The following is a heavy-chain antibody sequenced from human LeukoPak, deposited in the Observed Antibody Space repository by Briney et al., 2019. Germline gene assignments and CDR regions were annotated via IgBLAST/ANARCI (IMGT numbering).Heavy chain of an antibody. J-gene: IGHJ6*02. V-gene: IGHV4-59*01. CDR2: IYYSGST. D-gene: IGHD3-10*01. CDR1: GGSISSYY. Sequence: KASETLSLTCTVSGGSISSYYWTWIRQPPGKGLEWIGHIYYSGSTHYNPSLNSRVTISMDTSKNQFSLKLSSVTAADTAVYYCARTSRHFYGSGSNLTPWPADMDVWGQGATVTVSS. CDR3: ARTSRHFYGSGSNLTPWPADMDV.